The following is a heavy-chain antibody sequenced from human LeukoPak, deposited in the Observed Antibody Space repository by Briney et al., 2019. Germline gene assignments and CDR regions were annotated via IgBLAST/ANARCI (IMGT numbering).Heavy chain of an antibody. CDR2: IYHSGST. V-gene: IGHV4-38-2*02. D-gene: IGHD6-6*01. CDR1: GYSISSGYY. CDR3: ARGVAARLVHFDY. Sequence: SETLSLTCTVSGYSISSGYYWGWIRQPPGKGLEWTGSIYHSGSTYYNPSLKSRVTISVDTSKNQFSLKLSSVTAADTAVYYCARGVAARLVHFDYWGQGTLVTVSS. J-gene: IGHJ4*02.